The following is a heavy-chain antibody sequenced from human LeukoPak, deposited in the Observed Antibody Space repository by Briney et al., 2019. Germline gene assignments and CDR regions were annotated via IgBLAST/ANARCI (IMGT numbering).Heavy chain of an antibody. CDR3: ARHDNPKGRFWFDP. J-gene: IGHJ5*02. Sequence: SETLSLTCTVSGGSISSSYWSWIRQPPGKGLEWIGYIYYSGSTNYNPSLKSRVTISVDTSKNQFSLKQNSVTAADTAVFYCARHDNPKGRFWFDPWGQGTLVTVSS. CDR2: IYYSGST. V-gene: IGHV4-59*08. D-gene: IGHD1-14*01. CDR1: GGSISSSY.